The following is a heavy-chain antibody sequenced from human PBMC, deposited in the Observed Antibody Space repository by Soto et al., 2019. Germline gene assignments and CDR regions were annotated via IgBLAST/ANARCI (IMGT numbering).Heavy chain of an antibody. V-gene: IGHV3-48*03. CDR3: ARDQEDYYDSSGLRDYYGMDV. D-gene: IGHD3-22*01. CDR2: ISSSGSTI. J-gene: IGHJ6*02. CDR1: GFTFSSYE. Sequence: PGGSLRLSCAASGFTFSSYEMNWVRQAPGKGMEWVSYISSSGSTIYYADSVKGRFTISRDNAKNSLYLQMNSLRAEDTAVYYCARDQEDYYDSSGLRDYYGMDVWGQGTTVTVSS.